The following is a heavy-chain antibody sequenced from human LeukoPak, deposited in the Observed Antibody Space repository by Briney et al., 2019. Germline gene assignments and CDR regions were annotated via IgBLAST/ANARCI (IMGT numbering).Heavy chain of an antibody. V-gene: IGHV4-59*01. D-gene: IGHD3-22*01. J-gene: IGHJ4*02. CDR2: IYYSGST. CDR3: AGHYYDSSGAAG. Sequence: SETLSPTCTVSGGSISSYYWSWIRQPPGKGLEWIGYIYYSGSTNYNPSLKSRVTISVDTSKNQFSLKLSSVTAADTAVYYCAGHYYDSSGAAGWGQGTLVTVSS. CDR1: GGSISSYY.